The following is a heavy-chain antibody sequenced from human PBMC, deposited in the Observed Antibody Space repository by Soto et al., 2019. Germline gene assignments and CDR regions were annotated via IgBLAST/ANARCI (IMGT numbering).Heavy chain of an antibody. CDR2: IIPIFGTA. Sequence: SVKVSCKASGGTFSSYAISWVRQAPGEGLEWMGGIIPIFGTANYAQKFQGRVTITADESTSTAYMELSSLRSEDTAVYYCARATPPGITIVRGADYGGMDVWGQGTTVTVSS. J-gene: IGHJ6*02. CDR3: ARATPPGITIVRGADYGGMDV. CDR1: GGTFSSYA. V-gene: IGHV1-69*13. D-gene: IGHD3-10*01.